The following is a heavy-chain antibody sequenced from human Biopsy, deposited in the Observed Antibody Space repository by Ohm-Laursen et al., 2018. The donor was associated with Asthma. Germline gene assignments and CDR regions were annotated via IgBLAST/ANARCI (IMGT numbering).Heavy chain of an antibody. V-gene: IGHV1-69*13. Sequence: SVKVSCKSLGGTFNTYVIGWVRQAPGQGLEWMGGINSVFGATTYPQKFQDRVTITADDSTSTVYMELSSLRSEDTAVYYCARKAGSCISRTCYSLDFWGQRTLVTVSS. D-gene: IGHD2-2*01. CDR3: ARKAGSCISRTCYSLDF. CDR1: GGTFNTYV. CDR2: INSVFGAT. J-gene: IGHJ4*02.